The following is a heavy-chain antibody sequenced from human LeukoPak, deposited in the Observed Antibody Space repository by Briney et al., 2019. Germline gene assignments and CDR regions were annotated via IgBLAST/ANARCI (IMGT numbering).Heavy chain of an antibody. CDR1: GGSISSSSYY. CDR2: IYYSGST. D-gene: IGHD1-26*01. Sequence: SETLSLTCTVSGGSISSSSYYWGWIRQPPGKGLEWIGYIYYSGSTNYNPSLKSRVTISVDTSKNQFSLKLSSVTAADTAVYYCASFEPGATRALDYWGQGTLVTVSS. J-gene: IGHJ4*02. V-gene: IGHV4-61*05. CDR3: ASFEPGATRALDY.